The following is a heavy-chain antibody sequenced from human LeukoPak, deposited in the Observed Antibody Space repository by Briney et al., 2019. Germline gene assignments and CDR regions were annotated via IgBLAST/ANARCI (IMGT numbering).Heavy chain of an antibody. J-gene: IGHJ4*02. CDR1: GGSISSSSYY. CDR2: IYYSGST. V-gene: IGHV4-39*01. CDR3: ARQRLAAAADFDY. Sequence: SETLSLTCTVSGGSISSSSYYWGWIRRPPGKGLEWIGSIYYSGSTYYNPSLKSRVTISVDTSKNQFSLKLSSVTAADTAVYYCARQRLAAAADFDYWGQGTLVTVSS. D-gene: IGHD6-13*01.